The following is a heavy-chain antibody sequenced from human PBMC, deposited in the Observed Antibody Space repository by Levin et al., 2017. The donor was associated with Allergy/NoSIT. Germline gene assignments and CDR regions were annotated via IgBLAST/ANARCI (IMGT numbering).Heavy chain of an antibody. V-gene: IGHV3-21*01. CDR2: ISNSGSYL. CDR3: ATNKVLYPMTHYKY. CDR1: GLTFSSYS. Sequence: PGESLKISCAASGLTFSSYSMTWVRQAPGKGLEWVSSISNSGSYLHYADSVKGRFTVSRDNAQSSLYLQMNSLRVEDTAVYFCATNKVLYPMTHYKYWGQGTLVTVSS. J-gene: IGHJ4*02. D-gene: IGHD4/OR15-4a*01.